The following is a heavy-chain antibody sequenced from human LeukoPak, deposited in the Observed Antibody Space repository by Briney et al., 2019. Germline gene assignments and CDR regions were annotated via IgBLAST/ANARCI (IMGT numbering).Heavy chain of an antibody. Sequence: ASVKVSCKTSGYTFTSYGISWVRQAPGQGLEWMGWISGYNGNTNYAQKFQGRVTMTTDTATSTVYMEVRSLRSEDTAVYYCARDRVYYYDSSGYYPGYYYYMDVWGKGTTVTISS. D-gene: IGHD3-22*01. V-gene: IGHV1-18*01. CDR3: ARDRVYYYDSSGYYPGYYYYMDV. CDR1: GYTFTSYG. CDR2: ISGYNGNT. J-gene: IGHJ6*03.